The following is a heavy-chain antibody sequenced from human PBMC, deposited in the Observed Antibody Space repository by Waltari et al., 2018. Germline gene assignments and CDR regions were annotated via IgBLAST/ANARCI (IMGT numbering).Heavy chain of an antibody. Sequence: EVQLVQSGAEVKKPGESLRISCKGSGYSFSTSWITWVRQIPGKGLEWMGAVDPTDTHTNYSPSFQGNVTISADKSINTAYLQWSSLKASDTAIYYCAKREGYYYDRSGYYYEFWGQGTLVTVSS. J-gene: IGHJ4*02. V-gene: IGHV5-10-1*01. CDR3: AKREGYYYDRSGYYYEF. D-gene: IGHD3-22*01. CDR2: VDPTDTHT. CDR1: GYSFSTSW.